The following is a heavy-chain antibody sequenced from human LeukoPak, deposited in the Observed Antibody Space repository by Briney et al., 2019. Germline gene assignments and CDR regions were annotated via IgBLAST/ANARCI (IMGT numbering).Heavy chain of an antibody. D-gene: IGHD3-22*01. CDR3: AGPFNYYDSSGYYY. CDR1: GGSFSGYY. J-gene: IGHJ4*02. Sequence: LSLTCAVYGGSFSGYYWSWIRQAPGKGLEWVSYISSSGSTIYYADSVKGRFTISRDNAKNSLYLQMNSLRAEDTAVYYCAGPFNYYDSSGYYYFGQGTLVTVSS. CDR2: ISSSGSTI. V-gene: IGHV3-11*01.